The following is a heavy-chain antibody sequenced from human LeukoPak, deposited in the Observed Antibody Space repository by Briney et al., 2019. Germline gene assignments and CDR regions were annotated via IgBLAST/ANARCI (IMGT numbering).Heavy chain of an antibody. Sequence: SETLSLTCAVYGGSFSGYYWSWIRQPPGKGLEWIGEINHSGSTNYNPPLKSRVTISVDTSKNQFSLKLSSVTAADTAVYYCASVPELSTTPNAYFDYWGQGTLVTVSS. J-gene: IGHJ4*02. CDR1: GGSFSGYY. CDR3: ASVPELSTTPNAYFDY. D-gene: IGHD3-16*02. V-gene: IGHV4-34*01. CDR2: INHSGST.